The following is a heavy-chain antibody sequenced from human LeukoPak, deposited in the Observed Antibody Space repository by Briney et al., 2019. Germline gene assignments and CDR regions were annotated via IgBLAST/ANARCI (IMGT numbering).Heavy chain of an antibody. V-gene: IGHV3-66*01. CDR1: GFTVSTNY. CDR2: IYSGGNT. J-gene: IGHJ3*02. CDR3: ARDLTPMVRGNDAFDI. D-gene: IGHD3-10*01. Sequence: GGSLRLSCAASGFTVSTNYMSWVRQAPGKGLEWVSVIYSGGNTYYADSVKGRFTISRDNSKNTLYLQMNSLRAEDTAVYYCARDLTPMVRGNDAFDIWGQGTMVTVSS.